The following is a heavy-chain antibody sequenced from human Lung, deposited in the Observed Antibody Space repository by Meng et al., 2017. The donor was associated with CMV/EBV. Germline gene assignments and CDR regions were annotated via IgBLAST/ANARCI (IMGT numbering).Heavy chain of an antibody. V-gene: IGHV3-48*04. CDR3: ADYTSSSYGMGV. J-gene: IGHJ6*02. CDR2: ISFSSSII. CDR1: GFTFRSYN. Sequence: GGSLRLSCEASGFTFRSYNMNWVRQAPGKGLEWVSYISFSSSIIHYADSVKGRFTISRDNARDSLYLQMNSLRAEDTAVYFCADYTSSSYGMGVWGQGTTVTVSS. D-gene: IGHD3-3*01.